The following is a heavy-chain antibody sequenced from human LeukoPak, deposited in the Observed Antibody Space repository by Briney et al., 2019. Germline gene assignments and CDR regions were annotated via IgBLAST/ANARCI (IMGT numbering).Heavy chain of an antibody. CDR1: GYTFTRSG. D-gene: IGHD3-10*01. J-gene: IGHJ4*02. Sequence: SVKVSCKASGYTFTRSGISWVRQAPGQGLEWMGGIIPIFGTANYAQKFQGRVTITADKSTSTAYMELSSLRSEDTAVYYCARIGTFLYGSGSYDYWGQGTLVTVSS. V-gene: IGHV1-69*06. CDR3: ARIGTFLYGSGSYDY. CDR2: IIPIFGTA.